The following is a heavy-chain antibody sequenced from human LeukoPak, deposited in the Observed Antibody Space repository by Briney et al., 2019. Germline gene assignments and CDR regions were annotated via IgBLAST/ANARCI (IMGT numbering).Heavy chain of an antibody. J-gene: IGHJ3*02. V-gene: IGHV1-69*05. Sequence: GSSVKVSCKASGGTFSSYAISWVRQAPGQGLEWMGRIIPIFGTANYAQKFQGRVTITTDESTSTAYMELSSLRSEDTAVYYCASFMSIDVGVVAGGPGGIMDIWGQGTMVTVSS. CDR2: IIPIFGTA. CDR1: GGTFSSYA. CDR3: ASFMSIDVGVVAGGPGGIMDI. D-gene: IGHD2-15*01.